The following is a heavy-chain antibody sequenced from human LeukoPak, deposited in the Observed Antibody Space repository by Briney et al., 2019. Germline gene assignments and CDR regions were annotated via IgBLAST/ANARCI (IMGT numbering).Heavy chain of an antibody. D-gene: IGHD1-20*01. V-gene: IGHV1-2*02. CDR2: INPNRGGT. J-gene: IGHJ6*02. Sequence: GASVKVSCKASGYTFTGYYMHWVRQAPGPGLEWMGWINPNRGGTNYAQKVQGKVTMTRDTSSSTAYMEQSRLRSDDTAVYFCARDGSARNPYNWDPSYFYYDMDVWGQGTTVTVSS. CDR1: GYTFTGYY. CDR3: ARDGSARNPYNWDPSYFYYDMDV.